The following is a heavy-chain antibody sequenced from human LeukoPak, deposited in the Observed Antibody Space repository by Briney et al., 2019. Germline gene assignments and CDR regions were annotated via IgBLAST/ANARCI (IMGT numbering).Heavy chain of an antibody. J-gene: IGHJ3*02. V-gene: IGHV4-59*01. CDR2: IYYSGST. D-gene: IGHD2-15*01. Sequence: KTSETLSLTCTVSGGSISSYYWSWIRQPPGKGLEWIGYIYYSGSTNYNPSLKSRVTISVDTSKNQFSRKLSSVTAADTAVYYCARASVVVFVPHAFDIWGQGTMVTVSS. CDR1: GGSISSYY. CDR3: ARASVVVFVPHAFDI.